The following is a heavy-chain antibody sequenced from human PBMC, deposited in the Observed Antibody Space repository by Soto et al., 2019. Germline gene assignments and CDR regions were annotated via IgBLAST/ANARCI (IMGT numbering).Heavy chain of an antibody. J-gene: IGHJ4*02. V-gene: IGHV1-8*01. CDR3: AREVAGRSYQPIDF. CDR1: GYPFTSYD. CDR2: MNPNSGNT. D-gene: IGHD2-15*01. Sequence: QVQLVQSGAEVKKPGASVKVSCKASGYPFTSYDINWVRQATGQGLEWMGWMNPNSGNTGYAQKFQGRVTMTRDTSTNTAYMELSSLISEDTAVYYCAREVAGRSYQPIDFWGQGTLVTVSS.